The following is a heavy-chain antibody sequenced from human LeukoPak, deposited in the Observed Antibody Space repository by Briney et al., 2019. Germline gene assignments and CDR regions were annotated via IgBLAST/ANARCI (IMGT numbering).Heavy chain of an antibody. Sequence: SETLSLTCTVSGGSISSGDYYWSWTRQPPGKGLEWIAYMYYSGSTYYNPSLKSRVTMSADTSKNQLSLKLSSGTAADTAVYYCARPYYYDSRIDPWGQGILVTVSS. CDR1: GGSISSGDYY. V-gene: IGHV4-30-4*01. D-gene: IGHD3-22*01. CDR2: MYYSGST. CDR3: ARPYYYDSRIDP. J-gene: IGHJ5*02.